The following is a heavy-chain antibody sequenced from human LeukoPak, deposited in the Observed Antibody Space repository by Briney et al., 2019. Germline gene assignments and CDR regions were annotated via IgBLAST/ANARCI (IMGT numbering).Heavy chain of an antibody. CDR3: ARADTSGPYYYYGMDV. CDR1: GGSISSSSYY. D-gene: IGHD3-22*01. Sequence: PSETLSLTCTVSGGSISSSSYYWGWIRQPPGKGLEWIGSIYYSGSTYYNPSLKSRVTISVDTSKNQFSLKLNSVTAADTAVYYCARADTSGPYYYYGMDVWGQGTTVTVSS. CDR2: IYYSGST. J-gene: IGHJ6*02. V-gene: IGHV4-39*07.